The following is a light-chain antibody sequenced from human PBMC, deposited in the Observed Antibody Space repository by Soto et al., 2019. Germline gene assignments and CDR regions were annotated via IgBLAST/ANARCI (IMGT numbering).Light chain of an antibody. CDR1: QTITFY. CDR3: QQTYSPPFT. CDR2: SAN. Sequence: DIQMTQSPSSLSASVGDRVAITCRASQTITFYLNWYQLEPGKPPQILMYSANTLQSGVPSRFSAGGSGTDFNLTINNLQPEDFATYYCQQTYSPPFTCGQATKLQIK. J-gene: IGKJ2*01. V-gene: IGKV1-39*01.